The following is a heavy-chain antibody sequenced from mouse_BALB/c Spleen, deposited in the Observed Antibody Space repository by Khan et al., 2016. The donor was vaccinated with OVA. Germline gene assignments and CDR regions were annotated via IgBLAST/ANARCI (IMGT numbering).Heavy chain of an antibody. Sequence: QVQLKESGPALVAPSQSLSITCTISGFSLTNYGVHWVRQHPGKGLEWLVVKWSDGSTTNNSALKSRLSISKDNSKSQVFLKMNSLQTDDTAMYYCARQPYYHYYIMDYWGQGTSVTVSS. V-gene: IGHV2-6-1*01. D-gene: IGHD2-10*01. CDR3: ARQPYYHYYIMDY. CDR1: GFSLTNYG. J-gene: IGHJ4*01. CDR2: KWSDGST.